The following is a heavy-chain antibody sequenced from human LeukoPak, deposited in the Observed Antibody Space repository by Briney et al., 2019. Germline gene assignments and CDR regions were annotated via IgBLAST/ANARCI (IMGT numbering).Heavy chain of an antibody. CDR3: ARDPNGNYVGAFDFQR. D-gene: IGHD4-17*01. V-gene: IGHV3-23*01. Sequence: GGSLRLSCAASGFTFSNYAMSWVRQAPGKGLEWVSSITDSGVSTYYADSVKGRFSISRDNHKNTLYLQMSSLRAEDTAVYYCARDPNGNYVGAFDFQRWGQGTLVTVSS. CDR2: ITDSGVST. CDR1: GFTFSNYA. J-gene: IGHJ1*01.